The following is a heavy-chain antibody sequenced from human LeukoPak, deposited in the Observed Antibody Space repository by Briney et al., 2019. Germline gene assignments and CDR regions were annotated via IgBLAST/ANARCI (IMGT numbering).Heavy chain of an antibody. J-gene: IGHJ4*02. CDR2: FDPEDGET. V-gene: IGHV1-24*01. D-gene: IGHD1-26*01. CDR1: VYTLTELS. Sequence: ASVTVSFTVSVYTLTELSMHWVRQAPGKGGAWMGGFDPEDGETIYAQKFQGRVTMTEDTSTDTAYMELSSLRSEDTAVYYCATNPLSGSYYDYWGQGTLVTVSS. CDR3: ATNPLSGSYYDY.